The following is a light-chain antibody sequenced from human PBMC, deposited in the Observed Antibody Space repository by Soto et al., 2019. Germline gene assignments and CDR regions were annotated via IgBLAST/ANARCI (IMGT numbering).Light chain of an antibody. CDR3: SSYAGSNMGV. J-gene: IGLJ1*01. CDR1: SSDVGGYNF. Sequence: QSVLTQPPSASGSPGQSVTISCTGTSSDVGGYNFVSWYQQQPGKAPKLIIYEVTQRPSGVPDRFSGSKSGNTASLTVSGLQAEDEAEYYCSSYAGSNMGVFRTGTTITVL. V-gene: IGLV2-8*01. CDR2: EVT.